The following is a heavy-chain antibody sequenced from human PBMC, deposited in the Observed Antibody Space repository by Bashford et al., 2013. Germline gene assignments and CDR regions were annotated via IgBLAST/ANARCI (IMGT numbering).Heavy chain of an antibody. CDR2: IGGSGFI. J-gene: IGHJ4*02. CDR1: GFTFSSST. V-gene: IGHV3-23*01. D-gene: IGHD1-26*01. Sequence: GGSLRLSCAASGFTFSSSTMTWVRQAPGKGPEWVSAIGGSGFIQYGDSVKGRFTISRDNSKNTLYLDLNSLRADDTAVYYCARVQGATHFDHWGQGTLVTVSS. CDR3: ARVQGATHFDH.